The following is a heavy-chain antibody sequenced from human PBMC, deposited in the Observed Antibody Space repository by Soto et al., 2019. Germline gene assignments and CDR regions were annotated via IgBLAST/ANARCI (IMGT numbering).Heavy chain of an antibody. J-gene: IGHJ4*02. CDR2: IGGSGGDT. Sequence: EVQLLASGGGLVQPGGSLRLSCAASGFPFSSYAMSWVRQAPGKGLEWVSAIGGSGGDTFYADSVKGRFTVSRDNAENTLSLQLNSLRVEDTAIYYCARRTLRVRADYWGQGILVTVSS. V-gene: IGHV3-23*01. CDR1: GFPFSSYA. CDR3: ARRTLRVRADY. D-gene: IGHD3-9*01.